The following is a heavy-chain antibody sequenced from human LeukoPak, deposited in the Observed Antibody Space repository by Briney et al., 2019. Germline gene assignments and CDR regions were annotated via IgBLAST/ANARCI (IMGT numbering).Heavy chain of an antibody. V-gene: IGHV1-69*13. Sequence: SVKVSCKASGGTSSSYAISWVRQAPGQGLEWMGGIIPIFGTANFAQKFQGTVTITGDESTGPAYIELSRLRSEDTAVYYCARGAESYYYYYMDVWGKGTTVTVSS. D-gene: IGHD5-24*01. CDR1: GGTSSSYA. CDR2: IIPIFGTA. CDR3: ARGAESYYYYYMDV. J-gene: IGHJ6*03.